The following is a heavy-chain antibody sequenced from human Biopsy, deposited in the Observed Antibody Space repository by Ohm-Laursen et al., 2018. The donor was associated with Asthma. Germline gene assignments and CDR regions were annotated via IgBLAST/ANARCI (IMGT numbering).Heavy chain of an antibody. CDR2: VSSDGDNK. Sequence: SLRLSCAAAGFVFSQCGIHWVRQGPGKGLEWGALVSSDGDNKYYEDPVKGRFTISRDNSRNRLYLQINRLTVEDSAVYFCARQSGQDYGDSSGFDIWGQGTKVAVSS. J-gene: IGHJ3*02. CDR1: GFVFSQCG. CDR3: ARQSGQDYGDSSGFDI. V-gene: IGHV3-30*03. D-gene: IGHD3-22*01.